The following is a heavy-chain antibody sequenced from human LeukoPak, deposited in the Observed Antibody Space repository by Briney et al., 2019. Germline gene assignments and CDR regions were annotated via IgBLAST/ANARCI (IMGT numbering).Heavy chain of an antibody. Sequence: SETLSLTCTVSGGSISGYYWSWIRQPPGKGLEWIGYIYYSGSTNYNPSLKSRVTISVDTSKNQFSLKLSSVTAADTAVYYCARRGLRFLEWSPEDYMDVWGKGTTVTVSS. CDR2: IYYSGST. V-gene: IGHV4-59*01. J-gene: IGHJ6*03. D-gene: IGHD3-3*01. CDR1: GGSISGYY. CDR3: ARRGLRFLEWSPEDYMDV.